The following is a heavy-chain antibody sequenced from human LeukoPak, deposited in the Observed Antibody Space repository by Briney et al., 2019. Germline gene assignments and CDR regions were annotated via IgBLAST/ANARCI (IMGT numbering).Heavy chain of an antibody. CDR1: GGSISSSSYY. J-gene: IGHJ4*02. D-gene: IGHD1-26*01. V-gene: IGHV4-39*01. Sequence: SETLSLTCTVSGGSISSSSYYCGWIRQPPGKGPEWIWSIYYSGSAYYNPSLKSRVTIFVETSRNQVYLKLSSVTAADTAVYYCARLQRVGPFDYWGQGTLVTVSS. CDR2: IYYSGSA. CDR3: ARLQRVGPFDY.